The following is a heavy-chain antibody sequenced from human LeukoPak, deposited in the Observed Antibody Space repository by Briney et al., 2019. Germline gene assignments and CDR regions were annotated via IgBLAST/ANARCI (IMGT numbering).Heavy chain of an antibody. Sequence: SETLSLTCTVSGGSISSGSYYWSWIRQPAGKGLEWIGRIYTSGSTNYNPSLKSRVTVSVDTSKNQFSLKLSSVAAADTAVCYCARDNWGTIDYWGQGTLVTVSS. D-gene: IGHD7-27*01. V-gene: IGHV4-61*02. CDR2: IYTSGST. J-gene: IGHJ4*02. CDR3: ARDNWGTIDY. CDR1: GGSISSGSYY.